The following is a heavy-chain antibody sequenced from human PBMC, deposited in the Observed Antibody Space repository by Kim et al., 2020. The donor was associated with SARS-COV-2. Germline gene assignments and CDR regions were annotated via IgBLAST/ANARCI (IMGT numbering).Heavy chain of an antibody. CDR1: GFTFSSFS. CDR2: ISGNGGNT. J-gene: IGHJ2*01. V-gene: IGHV3-23*01. Sequence: GGSLRLSCVGSGFTFSSFSMSWVRQAPGKGLEWVSGISGNGGNTYYAESLQGRLTISRDNSKSTVYLLMNSLRAEDTAVYYCGNSYDSGGYIDLYSDIWG. D-gene: IGHD3-22*01. CDR3: GNSYDSGGYIDLYSDI.